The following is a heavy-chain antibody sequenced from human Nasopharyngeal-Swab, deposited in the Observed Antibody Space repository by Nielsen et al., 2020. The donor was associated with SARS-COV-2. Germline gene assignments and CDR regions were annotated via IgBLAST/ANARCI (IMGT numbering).Heavy chain of an antibody. V-gene: IGHV4-34*01. CDR3: ARSPQGVFIVVMVYATSSTIFDY. D-gene: IGHD2-8*01. CDR2: INHSGST. Sequence: SETLSLTCAVYGGSFSGYYWSWVRQPQGQALAWIGEINHSGSTNYNPSLKSRVTISVDTSKKQFSLKLSSVTAADTAVYYCARSPQGVFIVVMVYATSSTIFDYWGPRTLVTASS. CDR1: GGSFSGYY. J-gene: IGHJ4*02.